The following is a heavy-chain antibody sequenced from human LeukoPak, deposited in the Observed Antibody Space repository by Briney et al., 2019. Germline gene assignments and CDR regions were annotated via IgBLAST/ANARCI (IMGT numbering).Heavy chain of an antibody. D-gene: IGHD3-3*01. J-gene: IGHJ6*02. CDR1: GFTFSNAW. CDR3: ATSDYDFWSGEIPYYYYGMDV. V-gene: IGHV3-15*01. Sequence: GGSLRLSCAASGFTFSNAWMSWVRQAPGKGLEWVGRIKSKTDGGTTDYAAPVKGRFTISRDDSKNTLYLQMNSLKTEDTAVYYCATSDYDFWSGEIPYYYYGMDVRGQGTTVTVSS. CDR2: IKSKTDGGTT.